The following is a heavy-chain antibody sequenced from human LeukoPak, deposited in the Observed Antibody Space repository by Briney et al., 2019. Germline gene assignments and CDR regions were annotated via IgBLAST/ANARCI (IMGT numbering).Heavy chain of an antibody. Sequence: AGGSLRLSCAASGFTFSSYGMHWVRQAPGKGLEWVAFIRYDGSNKYYADSVKGRFTISRDNSKNTLYLQMNSLRAEDTAVYYCAKDNDGSYSEYFQHWGQGTLVTVSS. CDR1: GFTFSSYG. CDR3: AKDNDGSYSEYFQH. J-gene: IGHJ1*01. D-gene: IGHD1-26*01. CDR2: IRYDGSNK. V-gene: IGHV3-30*02.